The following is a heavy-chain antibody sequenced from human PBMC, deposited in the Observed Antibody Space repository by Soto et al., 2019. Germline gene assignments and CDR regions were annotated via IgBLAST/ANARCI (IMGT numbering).Heavy chain of an antibody. CDR1: GFIFSDYE. Sequence: EAELVESGGGLVQPGGSLTLSCAASGFIFSDYEVDWVRQAPGRGPEWISYISDGGTTIYYAASVKGRFTISRDDAKKSLYLHMNNLRVDDTAIYFFVKEYCTGGTCFAAFDLWGQGTVVTVSS. V-gene: IGHV3-48*03. J-gene: IGHJ3*01. D-gene: IGHD2-8*02. CDR2: ISDGGTTI. CDR3: VKEYCTGGTCFAAFDL.